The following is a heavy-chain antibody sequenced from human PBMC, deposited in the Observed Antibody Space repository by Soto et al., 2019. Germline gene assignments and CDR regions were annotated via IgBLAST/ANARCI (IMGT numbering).Heavy chain of an antibody. CDR1: GGSISSGGYY. CDR3: ARGLFMYSSGGAAFDI. J-gene: IGHJ3*02. CDR2: IYYSGST. D-gene: IGHD6-19*01. V-gene: IGHV4-31*03. Sequence: SETLSLTCTVSGGSISSGGYYWRWIRQHPGKGLEWIGYIYYSGSTYYNPSLKSRVTISVDTSKNQFSLKLSSVTAADTAVYYCARGLFMYSSGGAAFDIWGQGTMVTVS.